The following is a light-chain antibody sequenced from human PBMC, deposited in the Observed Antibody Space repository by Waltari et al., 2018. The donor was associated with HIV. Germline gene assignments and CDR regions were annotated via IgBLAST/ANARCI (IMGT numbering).Light chain of an antibody. CDR2: SNN. J-gene: IGLJ2*01. CDR3: AAWDDSLNGLV. V-gene: IGLV1-44*01. CDR1: SSNLGSNT. Sequence: QSVLTQPPSASGTPGPRVTISCSGRSSNLGSNTVKWYQQLPGTAPKLLIYSNNQRPSGVPDRFSGSKSGTSASLAISGLQSEDEADYYCAAWDDSLNGLVFGGGTKLTVL.